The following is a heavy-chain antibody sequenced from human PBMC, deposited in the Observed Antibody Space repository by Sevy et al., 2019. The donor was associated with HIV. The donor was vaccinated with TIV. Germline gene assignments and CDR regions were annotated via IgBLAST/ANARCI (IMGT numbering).Heavy chain of an antibody. CDR3: ARAGYGYNPFDY. CDR1: GGSISSADYY. Sequence: SETLSRTCTVSGGSISSADYYWNWIRQPPGKGLEWIGYIYYSGSTYYNPSLKSRVTISIDTSKNQFSLKLSSVTAADTAVYSCARAGYGYNPFDYWGQGTLVTVSS. D-gene: IGHD5-12*01. V-gene: IGHV4-30-4*01. J-gene: IGHJ4*02. CDR2: IYYSGST.